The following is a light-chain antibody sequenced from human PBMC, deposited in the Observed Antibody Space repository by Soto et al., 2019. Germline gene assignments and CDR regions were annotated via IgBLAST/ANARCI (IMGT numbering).Light chain of an antibody. Sequence: QSALTQPASVSGSPGQSITISCTGTSSDVGGYNYVSWYQQHPGKAPKLMIYDVSNRPSAVSYRFSGSKSANTASLTISGLQVEDEADYYCSSYTSSSTYVIFGGGTKLTVL. V-gene: IGLV2-14*01. J-gene: IGLJ2*01. CDR1: SSDVGGYNY. CDR3: SSYTSSSTYVI. CDR2: DVS.